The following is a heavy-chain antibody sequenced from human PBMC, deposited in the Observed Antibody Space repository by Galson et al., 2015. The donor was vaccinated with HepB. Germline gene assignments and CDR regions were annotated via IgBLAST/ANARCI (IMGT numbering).Heavy chain of an antibody. J-gene: IGHJ4*02. CDR2: IWYDGTNK. Sequence: SLRLSCAASGFTFSSFGIHWVRQAPGKGLEWVAVIWYDGTNKYYADSVKGRFTISRDNSENTLYLQMNSLRADDTAVYYCARGRFGTSSFYYFDYWGQGSVVAVSS. CDR1: GFTFSSFG. D-gene: IGHD6-6*01. V-gene: IGHV3-33*01. CDR3: ARGRFGTSSFYYFDY.